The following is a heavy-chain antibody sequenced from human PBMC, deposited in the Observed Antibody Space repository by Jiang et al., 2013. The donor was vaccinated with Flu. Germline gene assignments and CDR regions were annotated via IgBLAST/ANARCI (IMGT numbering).Heavy chain of an antibody. CDR1: GGTFSSYA. D-gene: IGHD3-22*01. Sequence: GAEVKKPGSSVKVSCKASGGTFSSYAISWVRQAPGQGLEWMGGIIPIFGTANYAQKFQGRVTITADESTSTAYMELSSLRSEDTAVYYCASHYTYYYDSSGYGYWGQGTLVTVSS. CDR2: IIPIFGTA. CDR3: ASHYTYYYDSSGYGY. V-gene: IGHV1-69*01. J-gene: IGHJ4*02.